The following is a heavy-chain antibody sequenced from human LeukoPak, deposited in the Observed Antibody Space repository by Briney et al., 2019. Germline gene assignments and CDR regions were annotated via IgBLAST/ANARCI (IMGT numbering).Heavy chain of an antibody. Sequence: GGSLRLSCAASGFTISTYTINGVRQAPGKRLEWVSYISGSSSTIYYADSVKGRFTISRDNAKKSLYLQINSLRAEDTALYYCATSIVAVGITHLDYLGAGNLVTVSS. CDR1: GFTISTYT. J-gene: IGHJ4*01. D-gene: IGHD6-13*01. V-gene: IGHV3-48*01. CDR3: ATSIVAVGITHLDY. CDR2: ISGSSSTI.